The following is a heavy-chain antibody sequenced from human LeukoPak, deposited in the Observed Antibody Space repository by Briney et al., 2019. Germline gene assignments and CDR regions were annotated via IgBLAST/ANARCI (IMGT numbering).Heavy chain of an antibody. Sequence: SETLSLTCAVSGYSISSDNYWVWIRQPPGQGLEWTGGIYHSGSTYYNPSLKSRVTISVDTSKNQFSLKLSSVTAADTAVYYCARPYCSSTSCPFDYWGQGTLVTVSS. D-gene: IGHD2-2*01. CDR2: IYHSGST. CDR1: GYSISSDNY. J-gene: IGHJ4*02. CDR3: ARPYCSSTSCPFDY. V-gene: IGHV4-38-2*01.